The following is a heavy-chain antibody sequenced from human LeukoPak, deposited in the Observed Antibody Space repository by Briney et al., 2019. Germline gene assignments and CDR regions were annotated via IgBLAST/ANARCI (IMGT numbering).Heavy chain of an antibody. J-gene: IGHJ4*02. CDR1: RDSVSSNSAA. V-gene: IGHV6-1*01. CDR2: TYYRSKWYD. CDR3: AGSGSYFRY. Sequence: SQTISLTCAISRDSVSSNSAACNWLRQSPSRGLEWLGRTYYRSKWYDDYAVSVKSRITINPDTSKNQFSLQLNSVTPEDTAVYYCAGSGSYFRYWGQGTLVTVSS. D-gene: IGHD1-26*01.